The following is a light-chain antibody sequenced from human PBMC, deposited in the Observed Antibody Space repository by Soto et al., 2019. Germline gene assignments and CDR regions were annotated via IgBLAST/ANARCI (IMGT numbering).Light chain of an antibody. CDR1: YSNIGSNT. CDR3: AAWDDSLNSPRML. Sequence: QSVLTQPPSVSATPGQRVTISCSGTYSNIGSNTVAWYQRLPGTAPKPLIYSNNERPSRVPDRFSGSKSGSSASLAISGLQSEDEADYYCAAWDDSLNSPRMLFGGGTKLTVL. V-gene: IGLV1-44*01. CDR2: SNN. J-gene: IGLJ2*01.